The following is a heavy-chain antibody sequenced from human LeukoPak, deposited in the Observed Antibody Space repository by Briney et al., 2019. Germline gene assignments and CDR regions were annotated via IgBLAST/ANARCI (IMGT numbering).Heavy chain of an antibody. Sequence: GESLKISCKGSGSRFTSYWIGWVRQMPGKGLEWMGIIYPGDSDTRYSPSFQGQVTISADKSISTAYLQWSSLKASDTAMYYCARHEVVRIAARPIVYYMDVWGKGTTVTVSS. CDR2: IYPGDSDT. CDR3: ARHEVVRIAARPIVYYMDV. D-gene: IGHD6-6*01. V-gene: IGHV5-51*01. CDR1: GSRFTSYW. J-gene: IGHJ6*03.